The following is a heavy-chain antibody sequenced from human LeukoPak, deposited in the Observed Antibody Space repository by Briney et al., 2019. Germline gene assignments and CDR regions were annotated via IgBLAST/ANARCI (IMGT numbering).Heavy chain of an antibody. CDR1: GYSFTSYW. CDR2: IYPGDSDT. Sequence: GESLKISCKGSGYSFTSYWIGWVRQMPGKGLEWMGIIYPGDSDTXYXXSFQXQVTISADKSISTAYLQWSSLKASDTAMYYCARLGQVSEGGFDYWGQGTLVTVSS. D-gene: IGHD3-16*02. CDR3: ARLGQVSEGGFDY. J-gene: IGHJ4*02. V-gene: IGHV5-51*01.